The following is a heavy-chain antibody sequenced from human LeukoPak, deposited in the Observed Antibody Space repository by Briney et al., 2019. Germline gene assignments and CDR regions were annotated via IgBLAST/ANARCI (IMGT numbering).Heavy chain of an antibody. CDR2: IIPIFGTA. CDR3: ARLLWFGVPFDY. V-gene: IGHV1-69*05. Sequence: ASVKVSCKASGGTFSSYAISWVRQAPGQGLEWMGRIIPIFGTANYAQKFQGRVTMTRDTSISTAYMELSRLRSDDTAVYYCARLLWFGVPFDYWGQGTLVTVSS. CDR1: GGTFSSYA. J-gene: IGHJ4*02. D-gene: IGHD3-10*01.